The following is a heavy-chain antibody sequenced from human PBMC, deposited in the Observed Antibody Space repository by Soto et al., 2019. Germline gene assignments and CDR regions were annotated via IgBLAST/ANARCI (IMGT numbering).Heavy chain of an antibody. Sequence: SVKVSCKASGGTFSSYAISWVRQAPGQGLEWMGGIIPIFGTANYAQKFQGRVTITADESTSTAYMELSSLRSEDTAVYYCASPESYYDILTGWNYWGQGTLVTVSS. CDR2: IIPIFGTA. D-gene: IGHD3-9*01. CDR3: ASPESYYDILTGWNY. CDR1: GGTFSSYA. J-gene: IGHJ4*02. V-gene: IGHV1-69*13.